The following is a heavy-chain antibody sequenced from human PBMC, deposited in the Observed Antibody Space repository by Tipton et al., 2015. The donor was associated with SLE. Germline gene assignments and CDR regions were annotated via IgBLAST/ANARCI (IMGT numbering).Heavy chain of an antibody. Sequence: TLSLTCAVYGGSFSGYYWSWIRQPPGKGLEWIGEINHSGSTNYNPSLKSRVTISLDTSKNQFSLKLSSVTAADTAVYYCARTGAGAFDIWGQGTMVTVSS. CDR3: ARTGAGAFDI. V-gene: IGHV4-34*01. D-gene: IGHD3-10*01. CDR2: INHSGST. J-gene: IGHJ3*02. CDR1: GGSFSGYY.